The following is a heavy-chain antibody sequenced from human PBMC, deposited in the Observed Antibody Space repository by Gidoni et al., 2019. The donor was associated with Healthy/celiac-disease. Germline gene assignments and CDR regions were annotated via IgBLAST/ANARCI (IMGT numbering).Heavy chain of an antibody. D-gene: IGHD3-3*01. J-gene: IGHJ4*02. V-gene: IGHV3-23*01. Sequence: EVQLLESGGGLVQPGGSLRLSCAASGFTFSSYAMSWVRQAPGKGLEWVSAISGSGGSTYYADSVKGRFTISRDNSKNTLYLQMNSLRAEDTAVYYCAKDGGAPIELVWSGYYYYFDYWGQGTLVTVSS. CDR2: ISGSGGST. CDR3: AKDGGAPIELVWSGYYYYFDY. CDR1: GFTFSSYA.